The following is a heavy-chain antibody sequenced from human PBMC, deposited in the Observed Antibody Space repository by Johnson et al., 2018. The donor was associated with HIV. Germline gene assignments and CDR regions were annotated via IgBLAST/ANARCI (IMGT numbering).Heavy chain of an antibody. CDR1: GFTVSSNY. V-gene: IGHV3-53*01. CDR3: TTGRPSSAAFDI. CDR2: SGSGGST. Sequence: VQLVESGGGLIQPGGSLRLSCAASGFTVSSNYMSWVRQAPGKGLEWVSAISGSGGSTYYADSVKGRFTISRDNSKNTLYLQMNSLKTEDSAVYYCTTGRPSSAAFDIWGQGTMVTVSS. J-gene: IGHJ3*02.